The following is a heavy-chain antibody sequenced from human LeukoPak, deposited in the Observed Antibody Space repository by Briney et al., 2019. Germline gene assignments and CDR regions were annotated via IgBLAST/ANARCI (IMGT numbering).Heavy chain of an antibody. Sequence: PGGSLRLSCAASGFTFSTYWMTWLRQVPGKGLEWVADIEPDGTEKFYLDSVKGRFAISRDNAENSLYLQMNYLRAEDTAIYYCARDWAHYEYWGQGTLVTVSS. J-gene: IGHJ4*02. D-gene: IGHD7-27*01. CDR3: ARDWAHYEY. V-gene: IGHV3-7*01. CDR2: IEPDGTEK. CDR1: GFTFSTYW.